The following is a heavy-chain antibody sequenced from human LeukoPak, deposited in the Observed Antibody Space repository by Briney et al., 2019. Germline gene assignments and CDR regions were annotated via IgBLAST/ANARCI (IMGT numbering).Heavy chain of an antibody. CDR3: TKGPYTSGWYDY. Sequence: HSGGSLRLSCAASRFSFDNYGMSWVRQAPGKGLEWVSSISSRGASTYYADSVKGRFTISRDNSKNTLYLQMNSLRGEDTAIYYCTKGPYTSGWYDYWGQGTLVTVSS. CDR1: RFSFDNYG. CDR2: ISSRGAST. D-gene: IGHD6-19*01. J-gene: IGHJ4*02. V-gene: IGHV3-23*01.